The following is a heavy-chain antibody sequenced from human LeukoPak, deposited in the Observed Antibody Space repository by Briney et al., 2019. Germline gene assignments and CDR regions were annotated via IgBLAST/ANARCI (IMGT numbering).Heavy chain of an antibody. J-gene: IGHJ5*02. D-gene: IGHD3-10*01. CDR2: INHSEST. CDR1: GGSFSGYY. Sequence: SETLSLTCAVYGGSFSGYYWSWIRQPPGKGLEWIGEINHSESTNYNPSLKSRVTISVDTSKNQFSLKLSSVTAADTAVYYCARGRITMVRGVIRGWFDPWGQGTLVTVSS. CDR3: ARGRITMVRGVIRGWFDP. V-gene: IGHV4-34*01.